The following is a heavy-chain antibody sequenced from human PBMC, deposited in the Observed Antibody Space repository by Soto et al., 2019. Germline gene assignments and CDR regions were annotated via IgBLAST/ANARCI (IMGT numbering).Heavy chain of an antibody. CDR2: INPSGGST. CDR3: ARDEGALPQT. V-gene: IGHV1-46*01. D-gene: IGHD2-21*02. J-gene: IGHJ4*02. Sequence: RQAPGQGLEWMGIINPSGGSTSYAQKFQGRVTMTRDTSTSTVYMELSSLRSEDTAVYYCARDEGALPQTWVQRTLVTVTS.